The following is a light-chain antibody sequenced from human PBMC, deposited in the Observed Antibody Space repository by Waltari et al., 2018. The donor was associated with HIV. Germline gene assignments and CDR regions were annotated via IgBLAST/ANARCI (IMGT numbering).Light chain of an antibody. V-gene: IGKV2-28*01. CDR1: LSRHNNGFNY. Sequence: DVVVTQSPLSLPVILGEPASIPCRSSLSRHNNGFNYLDWYVQRPGQSPQLLIYLSSHRASGVSDRFSGSGSGTDFTLNISRVEADDVAFYFCMQALYTPPIFGGGT. J-gene: IGKJ4*01. CDR2: LSS. CDR3: MQALYTPPI.